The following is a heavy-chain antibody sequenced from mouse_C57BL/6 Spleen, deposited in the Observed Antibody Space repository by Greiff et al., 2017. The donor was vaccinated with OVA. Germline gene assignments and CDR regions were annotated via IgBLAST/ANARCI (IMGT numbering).Heavy chain of an antibody. CDR1: GYTFTDYY. CDR3: ASQIYYYGSSWYFDV. Sequence: EVQLQQSGPELVKPGASVKISCKASGYTFTDYYMNWVKQSHGKSLEWIGDINPNNGGTSYNQKFKGKATLTVDKSSSTAYMELRSLTSEDSAVYYCASQIYYYGSSWYFDVWGTGTTVTVSS. V-gene: IGHV1-26*01. D-gene: IGHD1-1*01. CDR2: INPNNGGT. J-gene: IGHJ1*03.